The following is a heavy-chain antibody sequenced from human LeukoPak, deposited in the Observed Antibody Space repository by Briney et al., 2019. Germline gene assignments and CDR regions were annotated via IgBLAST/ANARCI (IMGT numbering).Heavy chain of an antibody. CDR1: GYTFTANY. CDR3: ARDISGSYDC. V-gene: IGHV1-2*02. Sequence: ASVKVSSKAAGYTFTANYMHWVRQAPGQGLEWVGLINPSSGGTSYAQKFQGRVSMTRDTSITTAYMELSGLRSDDTAVYYCARDISGSYDCWGQGTLVTVSS. D-gene: IGHD3-10*01. J-gene: IGHJ4*02. CDR2: INPSSGGT.